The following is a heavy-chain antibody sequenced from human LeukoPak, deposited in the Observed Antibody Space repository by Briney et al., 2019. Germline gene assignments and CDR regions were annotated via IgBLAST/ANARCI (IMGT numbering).Heavy chain of an antibody. CDR1: GFTFSNAW. V-gene: IGHV3-15*01. CDR2: IKSKTDGGTT. D-gene: IGHD3-22*01. CDR3: TTLLYYYDGSGYHDFDY. Sequence: TSGGSLRLSCAASGFTFSNAWMSWVRQAPGKGLEWVGRIKSKTDGGTTDYAAPVKGRFTISRDDSKNTLYLQMNSLKTEDTAVYYCTTLLYYYDGSGYHDFDYWGQGTLVTVSS. J-gene: IGHJ4*02.